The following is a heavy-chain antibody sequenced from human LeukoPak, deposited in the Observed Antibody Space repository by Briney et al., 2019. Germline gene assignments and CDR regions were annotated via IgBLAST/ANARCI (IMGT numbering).Heavy chain of an antibody. Sequence: SETLSLTCTVSGGSITSGPYYWSWIRQPAGKGLEWIGHMYTSGSTNYNPSLKSRVIISVDTSKNQFSLKLSSVTAADTAVYYCAASSQWLGFYWGQGTLVTVSS. CDR2: MYTSGST. V-gene: IGHV4-61*09. D-gene: IGHD6-19*01. CDR1: GGSITSGPYY. J-gene: IGHJ4*02. CDR3: AASSQWLGFY.